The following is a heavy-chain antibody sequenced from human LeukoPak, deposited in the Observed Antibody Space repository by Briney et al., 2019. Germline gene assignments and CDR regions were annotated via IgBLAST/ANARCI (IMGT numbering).Heavy chain of an antibody. Sequence: ESGGSLRLSCAVSGFTFSSYSMNWVCQAQGKGLEWVSYISSSSSTIYYADSVKGRFTISRDNAKNSLYLQMNSLRAEDTAVYYCASITGTTRSYNWFDPWGQGTLVTVSS. V-gene: IGHV3-48*01. CDR1: GFTFSSYS. D-gene: IGHD1-7*01. J-gene: IGHJ5*02. CDR2: ISSSSSTI. CDR3: ASITGTTRSYNWFDP.